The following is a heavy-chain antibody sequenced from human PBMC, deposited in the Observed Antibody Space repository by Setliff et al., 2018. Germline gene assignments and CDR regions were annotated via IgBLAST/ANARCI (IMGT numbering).Heavy chain of an antibody. Sequence: SETLSLTCTASGGSISSSSYYWGWIRQPPGKGLEWIGSIYYSGSTYYNPSLKSRVTISVDTSKNQFSLKLSSVTAADTAVYYCARHHRGVIISWFDPWGQGTLVTVS. J-gene: IGHJ5*02. D-gene: IGHD3-10*01. CDR2: IYYSGST. CDR1: GGSISSSSYY. V-gene: IGHV4-39*01. CDR3: ARHHRGVIISWFDP.